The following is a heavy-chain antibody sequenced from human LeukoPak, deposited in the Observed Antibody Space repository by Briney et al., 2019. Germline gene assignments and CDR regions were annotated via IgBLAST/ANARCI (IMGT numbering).Heavy chain of an antibody. Sequence: SETLSLTCTVSGGSISSGGYYWGWIRQPPGKGLEWIGSIYHSGSTYYNPSLKRRVTISVDTSKNQFSLKLSSVTAADTAVYYCARDLLPYGSGSLNWFDPWGQGTLVTVSS. CDR1: GGSISSGGYY. V-gene: IGHV4-39*07. CDR3: ARDLLPYGSGSLNWFDP. D-gene: IGHD3-10*01. J-gene: IGHJ5*02. CDR2: IYHSGST.